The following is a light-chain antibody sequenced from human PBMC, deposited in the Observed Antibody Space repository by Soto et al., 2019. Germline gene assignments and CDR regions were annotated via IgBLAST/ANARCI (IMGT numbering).Light chain of an antibody. CDR1: QSVSNSN. Sequence: DIVLTQSPGTLSLSPGERATLSCRASQSVSNSNLAWYQQQPGQAPRLLIYGASTRATGIPDRFSGSGSGTDFPLTISSLEPEDFAVYYCQQYGGSPRTFGQGTKVEIK. J-gene: IGKJ1*01. V-gene: IGKV3-20*01. CDR3: QQYGGSPRT. CDR2: GAS.